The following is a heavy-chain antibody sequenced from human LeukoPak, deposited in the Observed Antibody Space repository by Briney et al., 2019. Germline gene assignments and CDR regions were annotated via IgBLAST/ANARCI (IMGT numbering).Heavy chain of an antibody. Sequence: GGSLRLSCAASGFTFNSYGMHWVRQAPGKGLECVAVISYDGISKYYADSVEGRFTISRDNSKNTLSLQMNSLRAEDTAVYYCAKDLTLNPYYYYYYGMDVWGQGTTVTVPS. J-gene: IGHJ6*02. V-gene: IGHV3-30*18. CDR2: ISYDGISK. CDR1: GFTFNSYG. CDR3: AKDLTLNPYYYYYYGMDV. D-gene: IGHD3-9*01.